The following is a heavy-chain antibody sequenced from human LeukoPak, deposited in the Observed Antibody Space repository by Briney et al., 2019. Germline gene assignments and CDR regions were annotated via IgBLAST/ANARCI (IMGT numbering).Heavy chain of an antibody. Sequence: PGGSLRLSCAASGFTFSGHWMSWVRQAPGKGLEWVANINQGGSDKYYVDSVKGRFTISRYNANNLLYLQMNSLRGEDTAVYYCTRDRSRAEDDWGQGTLVTVSS. V-gene: IGHV3-7*01. D-gene: IGHD1-14*01. CDR1: GFTFSGHW. CDR3: TRDRSRAEDD. CDR2: INQGGSDK. J-gene: IGHJ4*02.